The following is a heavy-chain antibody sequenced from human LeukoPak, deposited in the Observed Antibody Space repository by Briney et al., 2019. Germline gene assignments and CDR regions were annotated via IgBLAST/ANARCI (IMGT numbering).Heavy chain of an antibody. CDR2: ISSRGTTI. CDR3: ARVRSGLHIDV. D-gene: IGHD2-15*01. CDR1: GFTFSSFE. Sequence: GGSLRLSCAVSGFTFSSFEMNWVRQAPGKGLEWVSYISSRGTTIYYVDSVKGRFTISRDNAMNSLYLQMNSLSAEDTALYYCARVRSGLHIDVWGQGTTVTVSS. V-gene: IGHV3-48*03. J-gene: IGHJ6*02.